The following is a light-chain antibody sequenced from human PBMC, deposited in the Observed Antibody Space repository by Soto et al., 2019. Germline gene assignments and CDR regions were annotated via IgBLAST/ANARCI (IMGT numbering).Light chain of an antibody. J-gene: IGLJ2*01. CDR2: EVT. Sequence: QSALTQPASVSGSPGQSITISCTGTSSDVGGHNFVSWFQHHPGKAPKLMIYEVTNRPSGVSDRFSGSKSGNTASLTISGLQAEDEADYYCSSYTSTLTWVFGGGTKLTVL. V-gene: IGLV2-14*01. CDR3: SSYTSTLTWV. CDR1: SSDVGGHNF.